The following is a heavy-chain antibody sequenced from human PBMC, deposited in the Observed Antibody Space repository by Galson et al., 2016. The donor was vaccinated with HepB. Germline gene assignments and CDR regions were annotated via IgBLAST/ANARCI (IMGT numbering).Heavy chain of an antibody. D-gene: IGHD3-10*01. CDR2: ISSSGTTI. CDR3: ARDGSGWGIDY. J-gene: IGHJ4*02. V-gene: IGHV3-11*01. Sequence: SLRLSCAASGFTFSDYYMSWIRQAPGKGLEWVSYISSSGTTIYYTDSVKGRFTISRDNAKNSLYLQMNSLRAGDTGLYYCARDGSGWGIDYWGQGTLVTVSS. CDR1: GFTFSDYY.